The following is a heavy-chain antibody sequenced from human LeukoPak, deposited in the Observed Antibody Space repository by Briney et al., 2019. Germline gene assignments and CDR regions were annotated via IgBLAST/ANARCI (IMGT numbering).Heavy chain of an antibody. D-gene: IGHD3-10*01. J-gene: IGHJ4*02. Sequence: HPGGSLRLSCAASGFTFSSYAMHWVRQAPGKGLEWVANIKQDGSEKYYVDSVKGRFTISRDNAKNSLYLQMNSLRAEDTAVYYCARAFGETIFDYWGQGTLVTVSS. V-gene: IGHV3-7*01. CDR1: GFTFSSYA. CDR2: IKQDGSEK. CDR3: ARAFGETIFDY.